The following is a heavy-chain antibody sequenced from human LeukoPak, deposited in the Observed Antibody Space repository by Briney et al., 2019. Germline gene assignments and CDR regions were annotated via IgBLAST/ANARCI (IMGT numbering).Heavy chain of an antibody. V-gene: IGHV3-66*01. CDR3: AREGVYSSSWLGFDY. D-gene: IGHD6-13*01. Sequence: GGSLRLSCAASEFSVGSNYMTWVRQAPGKGLEWVSLIYSGGSTYYADSVKGRFTISRDNSKNTLYLQMNSLRAEDTAVYYCAREGVYSSSWLGFDYWGQGTLVTVSS. CDR2: IYSGGST. J-gene: IGHJ4*02. CDR1: EFSVGSNY.